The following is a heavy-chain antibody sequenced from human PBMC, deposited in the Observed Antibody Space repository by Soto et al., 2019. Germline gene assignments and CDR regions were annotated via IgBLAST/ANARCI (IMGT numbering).Heavy chain of an antibody. V-gene: IGHV1-18*01. CDR2: ISRYNGKT. D-gene: IGHD6-13*01. J-gene: IGHJ4*02. Sequence: QVQLVQSGAEVKKTGASVEVSCKASGYTFISYGISWVRQAPGQGLEWMGWISRYNGKTNYAQTFQGRATMTTDRYTSTDYMELRSLRSDDTAVYYCARAGYSTSWLRLLGTGAHGVEIDFWGQGTLVTVSS. CDR3: ARAGYSTSWLRLLGTGAHGVEIDF. CDR1: GYTFISYG.